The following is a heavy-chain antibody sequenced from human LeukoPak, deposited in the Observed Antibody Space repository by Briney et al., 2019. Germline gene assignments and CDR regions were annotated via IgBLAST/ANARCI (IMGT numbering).Heavy chain of an antibody. V-gene: IGHV3-7*05. CDR2: IKEDGSEK. CDR1: GFTFSSYW. CDR3: ARVPSSDYDYIFPSNYGIVV. J-gene: IGHJ6*02. D-gene: IGHD5-12*01. Sequence: GGSLRLSCAASGFTFSSYWMSWVRQAPGKGPEWVANIKEDGSEKDYVDSVKGRLTISRDNAKNSLYLQMNSLRVEDTAVYYCARVPSSDYDYIFPSNYGIVVWGQGTTVTVSS.